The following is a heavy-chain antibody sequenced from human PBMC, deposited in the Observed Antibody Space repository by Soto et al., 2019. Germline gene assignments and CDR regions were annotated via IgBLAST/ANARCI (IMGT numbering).Heavy chain of an antibody. CDR2: ISYDGSNK. CDR1: GFTFSSYA. Sequence: PGGSLTLSCAACGFTFSSYAMHWVRQAPGKGLEWVAVISYDGSNKYYADSVKGRFTISRDNSKNTLYLQMNSLRAEDTAVYYSARGSHGYYDSSGRGDAFDIWGQGTMGTVSS. J-gene: IGHJ3*02. CDR3: ARGSHGYYDSSGRGDAFDI. D-gene: IGHD3-22*01. V-gene: IGHV3-30-3*01.